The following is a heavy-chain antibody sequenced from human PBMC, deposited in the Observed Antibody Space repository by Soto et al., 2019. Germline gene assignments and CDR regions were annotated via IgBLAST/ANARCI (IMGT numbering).Heavy chain of an antibody. CDR1: GYTFTGYY. J-gene: IGHJ4*02. CDR3: ARQADIVVVPAARNFDY. D-gene: IGHD2-2*01. CDR2: INPNSGGT. Sequence: ASVKVSCKASGYTFTGYYMHWVRQAPGQGLEWMGWINPNSGGTNYAQKFQGWVTMTRDTSISTAYMELRSLRSDDTAVYYCARQADIVVVPAARNFDYWGQGTLVTVSS. V-gene: IGHV1-2*04.